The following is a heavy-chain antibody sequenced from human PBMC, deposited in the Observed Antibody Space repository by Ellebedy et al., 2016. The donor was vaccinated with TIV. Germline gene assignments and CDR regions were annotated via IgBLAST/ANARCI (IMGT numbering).Heavy chain of an antibody. D-gene: IGHD3-22*01. CDR3: ARHHYDSSVNY. V-gene: IGHV3-23*01. J-gene: IGHJ4*02. Sequence: GGSLRLSCAASGFTFSSYAMTWVRQAPGKGPEWVSAISSSGGTTYYAESVKGRFTISRDSAKNSLYLQMNSLRADDTAVYYCARHHYDSSVNYWGQGTLVTVSS. CDR2: ISSSGGTT. CDR1: GFTFSSYA.